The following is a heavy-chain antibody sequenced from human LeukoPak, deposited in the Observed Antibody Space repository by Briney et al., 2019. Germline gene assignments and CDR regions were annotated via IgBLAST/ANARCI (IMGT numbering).Heavy chain of an antibody. D-gene: IGHD3-22*01. V-gene: IGHV3-53*01. CDR3: ARDSIEMYYYDSSGYYGFDY. CDR2: VYSGGST. J-gene: IGHJ4*02. CDR1: GFTVNSNY. Sequence: GGSLRLSCAASGFTVNSNYMSWVRQAPGKGLEWVSVVYSGGSTYYADSVKGRFTISRDNSKNTLYLQMNSLRAEDTAVYYCARDSIEMYYYDSSGYYGFDYWGQGTLVTVSS.